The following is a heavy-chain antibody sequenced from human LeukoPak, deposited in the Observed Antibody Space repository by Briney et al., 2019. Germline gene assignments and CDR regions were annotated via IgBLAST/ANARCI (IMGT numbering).Heavy chain of an antibody. CDR1: GITFSAYA. D-gene: IGHD1-26*01. V-gene: IGHV3-23*01. Sequence: GGSLRLSCAASGITFSAYAMNWVRQAPGKGPEWVSAISGSGGSTYYADSVKGRFTISRDNSKNTVYLQMNSLRAEDTAVYYCAKGDSGSYAVDYWGRGTLVTVSS. CDR3: AKGDSGSYAVDY. J-gene: IGHJ4*02. CDR2: ISGSGGST.